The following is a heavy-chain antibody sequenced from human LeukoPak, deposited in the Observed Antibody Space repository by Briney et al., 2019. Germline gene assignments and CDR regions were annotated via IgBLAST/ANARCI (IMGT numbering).Heavy chain of an antibody. Sequence: GGSLRLSCAASGFTFSSYAMSWVRQAPGKGLEWVSAFSGGGGSTSYADSVKGRFTISRDNSKNTLYLQMNSLRAEDTAVYYCANRRGAFDIWGQGTMVTVSS. CDR2: FSGGGGST. CDR3: ANRRGAFDI. V-gene: IGHV3-23*01. D-gene: IGHD3-10*01. J-gene: IGHJ3*02. CDR1: GFTFSSYA.